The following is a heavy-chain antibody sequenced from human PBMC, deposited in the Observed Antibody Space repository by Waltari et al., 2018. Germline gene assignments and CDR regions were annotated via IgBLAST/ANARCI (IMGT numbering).Heavy chain of an antibody. V-gene: IGHV4-34*01. CDR2: INHSGRT. CDR1: GGSFSGYY. Sequence: QVQLQQWGAGLLKPSETLSLTCAVYGGSFSGYYWSWIRQPPGKGLEWIGEINHSGRTNDDPSRKSRVTSAVDTSKHQFSLRLSSVTAADTAVYYCGVAGTFAVDYWGQGTLVTVSS. D-gene: IGHD6-19*01. J-gene: IGHJ4*02. CDR3: GVAGTFAVDY.